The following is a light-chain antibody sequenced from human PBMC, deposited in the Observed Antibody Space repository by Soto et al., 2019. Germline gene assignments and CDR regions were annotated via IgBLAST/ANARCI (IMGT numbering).Light chain of an antibody. CDR3: SSYTSSTNYV. CDR2: EVS. J-gene: IGLJ1*01. CDR1: SSDVGGYNY. Sequence: QSALTQPRSVSGSPGQSVTISCTGSSSDVGGYNYVSWHQHHPGKAPKLIIYEVSYRPSGISNRFSGSKSGNTASLTISGLQAEDEADYYCSSYTSSTNYVFGTGTKLTVL. V-gene: IGLV2-14*01.